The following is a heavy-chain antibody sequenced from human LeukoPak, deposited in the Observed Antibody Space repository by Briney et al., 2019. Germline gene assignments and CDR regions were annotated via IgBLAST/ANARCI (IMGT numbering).Heavy chain of an antibody. D-gene: IGHD3-16*01. V-gene: IGHV3-72*01. J-gene: IGHJ3*02. Sequence: GGSLRPSFAASGFTFSDYILDGVREAPGRGLGWVGGIRRGTNSYTTAYAASVKGRFIISRDDSKNSLYLHMNSLKTEDTAVYHCTRDGGEGGNSAFDIWGQGTMVTVPS. CDR2: IRRGTNSYTT. CDR3: TRDGGEGGNSAFDI. CDR1: GFTFSDYI.